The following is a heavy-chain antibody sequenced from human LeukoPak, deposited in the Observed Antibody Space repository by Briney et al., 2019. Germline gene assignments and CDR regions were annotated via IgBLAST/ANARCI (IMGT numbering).Heavy chain of an antibody. Sequence: PGGSLRLSCAASGFTFSDHHMDWVRQAPGKGLVWVGRTRNKASSYTTEYAASVKGRFTTSRDDSKNSLYLQMNSLKTEDTAVYYCAFQLGEYYFDYWGQGTLVTVSS. CDR1: GFTFSDHH. CDR2: TRNKASSYTT. J-gene: IGHJ4*02. D-gene: IGHD1-1*01. CDR3: AFQLGEYYFDY. V-gene: IGHV3-72*01.